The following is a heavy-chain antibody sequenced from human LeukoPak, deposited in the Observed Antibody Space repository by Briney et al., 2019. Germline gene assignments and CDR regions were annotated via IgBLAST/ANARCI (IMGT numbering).Heavy chain of an antibody. CDR1: GFTFSSYS. Sequence: GGSLRLSCAASGFTFSSYSMNWVRQAPGKGLEWVSYISSSSSTIYYADSVKGRFTISRDNAKNSLYLQMNSLRAEDTAVYYCQSVLLWFGELPENVDYFDYWGQGTLVTVSS. CDR2: ISSSSSTI. J-gene: IGHJ4*02. D-gene: IGHD3-10*01. V-gene: IGHV3-48*04. CDR3: QSVLLWFGELPENVDYFDY.